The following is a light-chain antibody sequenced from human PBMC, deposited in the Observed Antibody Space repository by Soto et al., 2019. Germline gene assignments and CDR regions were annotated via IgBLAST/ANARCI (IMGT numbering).Light chain of an antibody. V-gene: IGKV1-39*01. CDR3: QQSNSFPIT. CDR1: QDISNY. Sequence: DIQMTQSPSSLSASVGDRVTITCRASQDISNYLNWYQQKPGKAPKLLIYDASTLQSGVPSRFSGSGSGTDFTLTISSLQPEDFATYYCQQSNSFPITLGQGTRLEIK. CDR2: DAS. J-gene: IGKJ5*01.